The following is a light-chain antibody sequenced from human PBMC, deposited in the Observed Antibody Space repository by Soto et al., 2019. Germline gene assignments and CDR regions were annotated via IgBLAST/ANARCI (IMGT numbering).Light chain of an antibody. CDR1: SSDVGGYNY. CDR2: AVS. V-gene: IGLV2-14*03. CDR3: SSYTSSSTVV. Sequence: QSALTQPASVSGSPGQSSTISCTGTSSDVGGYNYVSWYQQHPDKAPKLMIYAVSNRPSGVSNRFSGSKSCNTASLTISGLQAEDEADYYCSSYTSSSTVVFGGGTKLTVL. J-gene: IGLJ2*01.